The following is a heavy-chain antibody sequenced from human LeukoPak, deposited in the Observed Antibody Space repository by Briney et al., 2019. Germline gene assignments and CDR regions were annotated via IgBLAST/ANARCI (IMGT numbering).Heavy chain of an antibody. CDR3: ASTRESSSFYTDY. V-gene: IGHV4-30-4*08. Sequence: SQTLSLTCTVSGGSISSGDYYWSRIRQPPGKGLEWIGYIYYSGSTYYNPSLKSRVTISVDTSKNQFSLKLSSVTAADTAVYYCASTRESSSFYTDYWGQGTLVTVSS. CDR1: GGSISSGDYY. CDR2: IYYSGST. J-gene: IGHJ4*02. D-gene: IGHD6-13*01.